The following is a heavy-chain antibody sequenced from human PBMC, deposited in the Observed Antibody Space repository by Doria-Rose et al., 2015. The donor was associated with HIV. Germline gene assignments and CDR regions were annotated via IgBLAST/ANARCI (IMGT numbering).Heavy chain of an antibody. CDR2: IISDDER. Sequence: QITLKESGPVLVKPTETLTLTCTVSGVSLSSPGMGVSWIRQPPGKALEWLANIISDDERSYKTTLKCRLTISRGTSKSQVVLTMTDMDPVDTATYYCARIKSSRWYHKYYFDFWGQGTLVIVSA. CDR3: ARIKSSRWYHKYYFDF. D-gene: IGHD6-13*01. CDR1: GVSLSSPGMG. J-gene: IGHJ4*02. V-gene: IGHV2-26*01.